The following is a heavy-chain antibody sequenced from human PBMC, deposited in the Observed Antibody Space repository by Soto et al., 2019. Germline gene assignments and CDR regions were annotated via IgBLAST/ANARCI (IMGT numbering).Heavy chain of an antibody. CDR1: GGSISSYY. CDR2: IHYSGST. D-gene: IGHD6-13*01. V-gene: IGHV4-59*01. J-gene: IGHJ6*02. CDR3: ARDSWQQLGHYCYYYDMDV. Sequence: QVQLQESGPGLVKPSETLSLTCTVSGGSISSYYWRWIRQPPGKGLEWIGYIHYSGSTNYNPSLTIRVTISVDPSTNPFSLTLSSVTAAATAVYYCARDSWQQLGHYCYYYDMDVWGQGTTVTVSS.